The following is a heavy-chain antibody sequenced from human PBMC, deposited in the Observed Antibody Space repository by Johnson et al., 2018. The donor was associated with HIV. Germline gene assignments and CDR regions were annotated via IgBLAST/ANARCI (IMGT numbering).Heavy chain of an antibody. CDR3: AKDRVGGSYWDAFDI. Sequence: VQLVESGGGVVRPGGSLRLSCAASGFTFDDYGMSWVRQAPGKGLEWVSGISWNSGSIGYADSVKGRFTISRDNAKNSLYLQMNSLRAEDTALYYCAKDRVGGSYWDAFDIWGQGTMVTVSS. V-gene: IGHV3-20*04. CDR1: GFTFDDYG. D-gene: IGHD1-26*01. J-gene: IGHJ3*02. CDR2: ISWNSGSI.